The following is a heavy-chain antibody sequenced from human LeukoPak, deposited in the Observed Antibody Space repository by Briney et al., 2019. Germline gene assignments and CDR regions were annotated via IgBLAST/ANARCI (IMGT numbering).Heavy chain of an antibody. J-gene: IGHJ4*02. CDR1: GFTFTNYG. CDR3: ARNLARAYFDY. V-gene: IGHV3-48*02. Sequence: GGPLRPSCAASGFTFTNYGMNWVRQAPGRGLEWVSYISITTRTIYYADSLKGRFTISRDNAGNSLFLQMNSLRDEDTAVYFCARNLARAYFDYWGQGALVTVSS. CDR2: ISITTRTI.